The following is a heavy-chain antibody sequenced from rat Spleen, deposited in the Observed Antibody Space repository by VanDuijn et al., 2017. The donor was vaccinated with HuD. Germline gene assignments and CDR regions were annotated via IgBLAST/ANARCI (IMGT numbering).Heavy chain of an antibody. CDR3: ARHDDYSGPYYFDY. CDR1: GFTFSDYA. Sequence: EVQLVESGGGLVQPGRSLKLSCVASGFTFSDYAMTWVRQAPQKGLEWVALITYDAASTYYRDSVKGRFTISRDNAKSTLYLQMDSLRSEDTATYYCARHDDYSGPYYFDYWGQGVMVTVSS. J-gene: IGHJ2*01. V-gene: IGHV5-17*01. D-gene: IGHD1-1*01. CDR2: ITYDAAST.